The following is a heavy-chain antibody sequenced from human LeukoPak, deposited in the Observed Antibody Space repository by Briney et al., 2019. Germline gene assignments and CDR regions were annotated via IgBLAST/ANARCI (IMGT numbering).Heavy chain of an antibody. CDR2: IYTSGST. J-gene: IGHJ4*02. CDR3: ARQFNFWGPFDY. Sequence: SETLSLTCTVSGGSISSYYWSWIRQPAGKGLEWIGRIYTSGSTNYNPSLKSRVTMSLDTSKNQFSLNLTSVTAADTAVYYCARQFNFWGPFDYWGQGTLVTVSS. D-gene: IGHD3-16*01. CDR1: GGSISSYY. V-gene: IGHV4-4*07.